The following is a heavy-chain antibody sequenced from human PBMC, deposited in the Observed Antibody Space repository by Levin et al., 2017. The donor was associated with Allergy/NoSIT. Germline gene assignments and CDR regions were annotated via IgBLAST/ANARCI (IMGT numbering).Heavy chain of an antibody. J-gene: IGHJ4*02. D-gene: IGHD5-18*01. CDR1: GGSISSGGYS. CDR3: ARVAGYSYGYYFDY. Sequence: PSETLSLTCAVSGGSISSGGYSWSWIRQPPEKGLEWIGNIYLSGSTNDNPSLKSRVTMSVDRSKNQFSLKLSYVTAADTAVYYCARVAGYSYGYYFDYWGPGTLVTVSS. V-gene: IGHV4-30-2*01. CDR2: IYLSGST.